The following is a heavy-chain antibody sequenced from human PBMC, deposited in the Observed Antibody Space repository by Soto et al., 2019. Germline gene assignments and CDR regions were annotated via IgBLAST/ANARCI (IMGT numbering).Heavy chain of an antibody. CDR1: GFTFSNYA. V-gene: IGHV3-30-3*01. Sequence: QVQLVESGGGVVQPGRSLRLSCAASGFTFSNYAMYWVRQAPGKGLEWLAVISYDGNNKYYADSVKGQFTISRDNSKNRLYLQMNSLRAEDTGVYSCARGGCDGGTCYTLVGLRYGMDVWGQGTTVTVSS. CDR2: ISYDGNNK. D-gene: IGHD2-15*01. CDR3: ARGGCDGGTCYTLVGLRYGMDV. J-gene: IGHJ6*02.